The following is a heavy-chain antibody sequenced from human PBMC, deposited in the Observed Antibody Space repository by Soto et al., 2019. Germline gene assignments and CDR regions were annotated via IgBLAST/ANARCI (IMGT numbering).Heavy chain of an antibody. D-gene: IGHD3-10*01. V-gene: IGHV3-23*01. CDR3: AKDRGIYGSGRSYYYYYGMDV. J-gene: IGHJ6*02. Sequence: GGSLRLSCAASGFTFSSYAMSWVRQAPGKGLEWVSAISGSGGSTYYADSVKGRFTISRDNSKNTLYLQMNSLRAEDTAVYYCAKDRGIYGSGRSYYYYYGMDVWGQGTTVTVSS. CDR1: GFTFSSYA. CDR2: ISGSGGST.